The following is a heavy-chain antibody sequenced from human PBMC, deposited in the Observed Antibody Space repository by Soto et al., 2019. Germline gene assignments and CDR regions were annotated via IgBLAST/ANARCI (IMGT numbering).Heavy chain of an antibody. V-gene: IGHV3-30*18. J-gene: IGHJ6*02. CDR2: IEDDGSEQ. CDR3: VKESHRVLYSTSSDRYDFYSGMDV. Sequence: QVQLVESGGGVVQPGRSLRLSCAASGFTFTRYGMHWVRQAPGKGLEWVAVIEDDGSEQYYGDSVKGRFTISRDNSKNPLYLQMNSLGADDTAVYYCVKESHRVLYSTSSDRYDFYSGMDVWGQGTTVTVSS. D-gene: IGHD6-6*01. CDR1: GFTFTRYG.